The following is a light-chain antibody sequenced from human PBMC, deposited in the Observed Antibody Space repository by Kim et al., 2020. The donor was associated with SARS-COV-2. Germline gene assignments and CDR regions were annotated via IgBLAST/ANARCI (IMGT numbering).Light chain of an antibody. CDR1: QSVNSN. Sequence: VSPGERATLSCRASQSVNSNLAWYQLKPGQAPRLLIYGASTRASGVPARFSGSGSGTEFTLTISSLQSEDFAVYYCQQFNNWPLYSFGQGTKLEI. CDR2: GAS. J-gene: IGKJ2*03. CDR3: QQFNNWPLYS. V-gene: IGKV3-15*01.